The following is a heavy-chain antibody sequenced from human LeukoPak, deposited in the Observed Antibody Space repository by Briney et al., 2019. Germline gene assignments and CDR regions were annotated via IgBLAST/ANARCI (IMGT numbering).Heavy chain of an antibody. Sequence: PSVTLSLTCTVSGGSITSTTFYWGWVRQPPGKGLEWIGNIYYSGSTYYNPSLKSRVTISVDTSKNQFSLKLNSVAAADTAVYYCATYSSSSGWFDPWGQGTLVTVSS. CDR1: GGSITSTTFY. D-gene: IGHD6-6*01. CDR3: ATYSSSSGWFDP. J-gene: IGHJ5*02. V-gene: IGHV4-39*01. CDR2: IYYSGST.